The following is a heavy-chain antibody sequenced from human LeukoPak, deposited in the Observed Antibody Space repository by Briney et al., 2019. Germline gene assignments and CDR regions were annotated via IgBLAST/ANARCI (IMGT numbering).Heavy chain of an antibody. D-gene: IGHD4-17*01. CDR3: AKGAMNDYGDYQSWFDP. J-gene: IGHJ5*02. CDR2: ISGSGGST. Sequence: GGSLRLSCAASGFTFTNYAMSWVRQAPGKGLEWVSAISGSGGSTYYADSVKGRFTISRDNSKNTLYLQMNSLRAEDTAVYYCAKGAMNDYGDYQSWFDPWGQGTLVTVSS. V-gene: IGHV3-23*01. CDR1: GFTFTNYA.